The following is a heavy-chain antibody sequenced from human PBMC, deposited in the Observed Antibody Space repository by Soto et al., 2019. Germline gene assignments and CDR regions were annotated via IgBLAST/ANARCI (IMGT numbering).Heavy chain of an antibody. Sequence: QMQLVQSGPEVRKPGTSVKVSCKASGFTFTSSAVQWVRQASGQRLEWIGWIVVGSGNTNYAQKFQERVTLTRDMSTSTAYMELRSLSSEDTAVYYCAARGWYSDYWGQGTQVTVSA. CDR3: AARGWYSDY. CDR2: IVVGSGNT. D-gene: IGHD6-19*01. CDR1: GFTFTSSA. J-gene: IGHJ4*02. V-gene: IGHV1-58*01.